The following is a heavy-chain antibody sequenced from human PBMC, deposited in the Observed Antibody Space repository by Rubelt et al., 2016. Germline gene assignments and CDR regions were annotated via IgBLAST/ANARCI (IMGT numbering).Heavy chain of an antibody. D-gene: IGHD6-19*01. CDR3: AGDHSSGWYLEGFFDY. J-gene: IGHJ4*02. CDR1: GYSISSGYY. Sequence: QVQLQESGPGLVKPSETLSLTCTVSGYSISSGYYWCWIRQPPGKGLEWIGSIDHSGSTYYNPSLKSRVTISVGTSKNQFSLKLGAVTAADTAVDYCAGDHSSGWYLEGFFDYWGQGTLVTVSS. CDR2: IDHSGST. V-gene: IGHV4-38-2*02.